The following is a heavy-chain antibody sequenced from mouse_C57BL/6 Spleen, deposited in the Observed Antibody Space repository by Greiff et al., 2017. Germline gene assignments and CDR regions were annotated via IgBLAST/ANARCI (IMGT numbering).Heavy chain of an antibody. J-gene: IGHJ4*01. CDR2: ISDGGSYT. CDR3: ARVGDGYYRYAMDY. D-gene: IGHD2-3*01. V-gene: IGHV5-4*03. CDR1: GFTFSSYA. Sequence: EVKVEESGGGLVKPGGSLKLSCAASGFTFSSYAMSWVRQTPEKRLEWVATISDGGSYTYYPDNVKGRFTISRDNAKNNLYLQMSHLKSEDTAMYYCARVGDGYYRYAMDYWGQGTSVTVSS.